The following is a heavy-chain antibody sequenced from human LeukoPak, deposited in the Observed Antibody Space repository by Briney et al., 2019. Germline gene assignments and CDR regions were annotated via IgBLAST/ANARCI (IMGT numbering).Heavy chain of an antibody. CDR2: INHSGST. V-gene: IGHV4-34*01. CDR1: GGSFSGYY. D-gene: IGHD1-26*01. CDR3: ASSWYSGFYFDY. J-gene: IGHJ4*02. Sequence: SETLSLTCAVYGGSFSGYYWSWIRQPPGKGLEWIGEINHSGSTNYNPSLKRRVTISVDTSKNQFSLKLSSVTAADTAVYYCASSWYSGFYFDYWGQGTLVTVSS.